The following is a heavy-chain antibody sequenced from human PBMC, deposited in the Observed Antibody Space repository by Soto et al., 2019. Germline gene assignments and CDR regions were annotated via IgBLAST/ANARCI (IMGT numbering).Heavy chain of an antibody. CDR3: ARSGLGDTADY. J-gene: IGHJ4*02. CDR2: IYYSGST. D-gene: IGHD5-18*01. CDR1: GGSXXXXXXX. Sequence: QVQLQESGPGXVKPSQXXXXXXTVSGGSXXXXXXXXXXXXXXXXKGLEWIGYIYYSGSTYYNPSLKSRVTISVDTSKNQFSLKLSSVTAADTAVYYCARSGLGDTADYWGQGTLVTVSS. V-gene: IGHV4-31*02.